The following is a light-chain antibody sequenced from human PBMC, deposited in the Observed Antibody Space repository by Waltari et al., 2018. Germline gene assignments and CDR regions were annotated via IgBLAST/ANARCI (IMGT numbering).Light chain of an antibody. CDR1: QDISNF. Sequence: DIQLTQSPSFLSASIGDRVTITCRAMQDISNFLAWYQPKPGQAPQLLIYASSTLQSGVPSRFGGSGSGTEFTLTISSLQPEDFATYYCQQLKDSPPTFGGGTKVEIK. CDR3: QQLKDSPPT. V-gene: IGKV1-9*01. J-gene: IGKJ4*01. CDR2: ASS.